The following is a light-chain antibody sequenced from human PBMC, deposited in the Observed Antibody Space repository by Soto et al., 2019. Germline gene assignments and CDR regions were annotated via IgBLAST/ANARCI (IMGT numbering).Light chain of an antibody. J-gene: IGKJ5*01. V-gene: IGKV3-11*01. CDR3: QQRHAWPIT. Sequence: EVVLTQSPVTLSLSPGERATLSCRASQSFRGLLAWYQQKPGQAPRLLIYDAYNRATAIPPRFSGSGSGTAFTLTISSLEPDDSVVYYCQQRHAWPITFGQGTRLEIK. CDR2: DAY. CDR1: QSFRGL.